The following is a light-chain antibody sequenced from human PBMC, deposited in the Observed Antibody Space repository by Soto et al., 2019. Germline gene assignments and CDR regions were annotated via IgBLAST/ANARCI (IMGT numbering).Light chain of an antibody. Sequence: DIQMTQSPSTLSASVGDTVTNTCRASQNIKNWLAWYQQKPGKAPKLLIYKASSLESGVPSKFSGSGSGTEFTLTNSGLQPDDFATYYCQQYDTFSHTFGQGTKLEIK. J-gene: IGKJ2*01. CDR1: QNIKNW. CDR2: KAS. V-gene: IGKV1-5*03. CDR3: QQYDTFSHT.